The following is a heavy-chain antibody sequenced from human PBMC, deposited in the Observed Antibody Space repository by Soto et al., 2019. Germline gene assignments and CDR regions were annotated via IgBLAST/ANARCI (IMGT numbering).Heavy chain of an antibody. J-gene: IGHJ6*02. CDR3: ARDVGRYSSSWYKKYYYYGMDV. D-gene: IGHD6-13*01. Sequence: GGSLRLSCAASGFTFSSYGMHWVRQAPGKGLEWVAVIWYDGSNKYYADSVKGRFTISRDNSKNTLYLQMNSLRAEDTAVYYCARDVGRYSSSWYKKYYYYGMDVWGQGTTVTVSS. CDR1: GFTFSSYG. CDR2: IWYDGSNK. V-gene: IGHV3-33*01.